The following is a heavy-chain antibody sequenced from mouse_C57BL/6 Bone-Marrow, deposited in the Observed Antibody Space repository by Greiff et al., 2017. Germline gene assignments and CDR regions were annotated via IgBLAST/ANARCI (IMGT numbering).Heavy chain of an antibody. CDR2: ISSGGSYT. Sequence: EVMLVESGGDLVKPGGSLKLSCAASGFTFSSYGMSWVRQTPDKRLEWVATISSGGSYTYYPDSVKGRFTISRDNAKNTLYLQMSSLKSEDTAMYYCASHYYYGSSYDFDYWGQGTTLTVSS. CDR1: GFTFSSYG. CDR3: ASHYYYGSSYDFDY. J-gene: IGHJ2*01. D-gene: IGHD1-1*01. V-gene: IGHV5-6*01.